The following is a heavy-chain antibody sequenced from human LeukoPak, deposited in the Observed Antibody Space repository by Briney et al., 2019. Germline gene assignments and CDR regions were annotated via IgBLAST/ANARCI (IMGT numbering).Heavy chain of an antibody. CDR1: GFAFSVYA. CDR3: AKPISGGLAVTADWFHP. Sequence: AGGPLRLSCAPSGFAFSVYAMSGLRHPPGRGLEWVSSINANSGTTSYAASVRGRFTISRDNSKNTLYLQLNTLRADDTATYYCAKPISGGLAVTADWFHPWGQGTLVVVSS. D-gene: IGHD6-19*01. CDR2: INANSGTT. J-gene: IGHJ5*01. V-gene: IGHV3-23*01.